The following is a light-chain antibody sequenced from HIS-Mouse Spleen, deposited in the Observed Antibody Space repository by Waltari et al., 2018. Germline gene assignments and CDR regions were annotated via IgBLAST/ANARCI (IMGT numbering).Light chain of an antibody. CDR3: SSYTSSSTLGV. CDR2: DVS. J-gene: IGLJ1*01. V-gene: IGLV2-14*03. Sequence: QSALTQPASVSGSPGQSITISCTGTSSDVGGYNYVSWYQQHPGKAPKLMLYDVSNGPYGVSNRCSCSKSGNTASLTISGLQAEDEADYYCSSYTSSSTLGVFGTGTKVTVL. CDR1: SSDVGGYNY.